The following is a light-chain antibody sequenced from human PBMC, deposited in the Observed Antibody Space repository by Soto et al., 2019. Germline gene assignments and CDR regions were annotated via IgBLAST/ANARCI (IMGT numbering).Light chain of an antibody. CDR3: CSYAGSTFV. CDR1: SSDVGSYNL. CDR2: EGS. V-gene: IGLV2-23*01. Sequence: QSVLTQPASVSGSPGQSITFSCTGTSSDVGSYNLVSWYQQHPGKAPKLMIYEGSKRPSGVSNRFSGSKSGNTASLTISGLQAEDEADYYCCSYAGSTFVFGGGTKLTVL. J-gene: IGLJ2*01.